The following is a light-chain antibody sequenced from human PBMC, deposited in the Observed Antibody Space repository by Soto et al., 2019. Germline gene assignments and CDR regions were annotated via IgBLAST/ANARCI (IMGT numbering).Light chain of an antibody. Sequence: DIETTQYTSTLSASVGDRVTITCRASQSISSWLAWYQQKPGKAPKLLIFDASSLESGVPSRFSGSGSRAEFTLTISSLQPDDSATYYCQQYSSYSPLTFGGGTKVDIK. CDR1: QSISSW. CDR3: QQYSSYSPLT. J-gene: IGKJ4*01. CDR2: DAS. V-gene: IGKV1-5*01.